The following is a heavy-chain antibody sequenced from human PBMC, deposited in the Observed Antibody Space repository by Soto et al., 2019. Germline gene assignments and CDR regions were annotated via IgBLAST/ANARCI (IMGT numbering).Heavy chain of an antibody. CDR3: AKSLYYYDSSPLDH. CDR1: VFDFGDYA. Sequence: WGSLRLCCAAAVFDFGDYAMRWVRQVPGKGLEWVSLTNSDGTDSYYMDSVKGRFTISRDNAKSTLYLQMDRLRPEDTALYFCAKSLYYYDSSPLDHWGQGTMVTVSS. D-gene: IGHD3-22*01. V-gene: IGHV3-43D*04. CDR2: TNSDGTDS. J-gene: IGHJ4*02.